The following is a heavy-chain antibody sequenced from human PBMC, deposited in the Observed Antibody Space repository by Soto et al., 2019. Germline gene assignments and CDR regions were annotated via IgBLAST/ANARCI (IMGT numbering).Heavy chain of an antibody. CDR1: GGSISSGGYY. CDR3: ARDQQQWLEGEFDY. J-gene: IGHJ4*02. Sequence: SETLSLTCTVSGGSISSGGYYWSWIRQHPGKGLEWIGYIYYSGSTYYNPSLKSRVTISVDTSKNQFSLKLSSVTAADTAVYYCARDQQQWLEGEFDYWGQGTLVTVSS. V-gene: IGHV4-31*03. D-gene: IGHD6-19*01. CDR2: IYYSGST.